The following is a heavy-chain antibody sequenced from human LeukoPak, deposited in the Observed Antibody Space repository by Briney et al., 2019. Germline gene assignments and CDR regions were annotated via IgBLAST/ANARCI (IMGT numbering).Heavy chain of an antibody. V-gene: IGHV3-64*01. CDR3: AIKNRDYYDSSGYSLRFDP. J-gene: IGHJ5*02. CDR1: GFTFSSYA. CDR2: ISSNGGRT. D-gene: IGHD3-22*01. Sequence: TGGSLRLSCAASGFTFSSYAMHWVRQAPGKGLEYVSAISSNGGRTFYANSVKGRFTISRDNSKNTLYLRMGSLRAEDMAVYYCAIKNRDYYDSSGYSLRFDPWGQGTLVTVSS.